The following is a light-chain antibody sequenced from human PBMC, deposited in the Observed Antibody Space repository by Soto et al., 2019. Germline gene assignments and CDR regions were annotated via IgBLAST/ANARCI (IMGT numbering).Light chain of an antibody. J-gene: IGKJ5*01. CDR1: KRVPSNN. CDR3: QQYDNFPYT. CDR2: GAS. Sequence: EIVLTQPPGTLSLSPGERATLSCRATKRVPSNNLAWYRHKPGQAPRLLIYGASSRATGIPDRVSGSGSGTDFTLTINSLEPEDFAVYYCQQYDNFPYTFGQGTRLEIK. V-gene: IGKV3-20*01.